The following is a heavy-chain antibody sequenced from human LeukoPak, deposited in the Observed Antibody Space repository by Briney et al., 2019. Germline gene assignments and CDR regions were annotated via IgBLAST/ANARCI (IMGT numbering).Heavy chain of an antibody. J-gene: IGHJ4*02. CDR3: ARGAPYYYGSGSYQDY. D-gene: IGHD3-10*01. Sequence: SETLSLTCAVYGGSFSGYYWRWIRQPPGKGLEWIGEINHSGSTNYNPSLKSRVTISVDTSKNQFFLKLSSVTAADTAVYYCARGAPYYYGSGSYQDYWGQGTLVTVSS. CDR2: INHSGST. V-gene: IGHV4-34*01. CDR1: GGSFSGYY.